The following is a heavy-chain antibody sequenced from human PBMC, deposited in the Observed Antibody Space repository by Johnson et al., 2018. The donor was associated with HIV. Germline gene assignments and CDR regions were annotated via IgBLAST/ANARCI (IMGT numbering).Heavy chain of an antibody. CDR1: GFTFGNYW. Sequence: MLLVESGGGLVQPGGSLRLSCAASGFTFGNYWMHWVRQAPGKGLVWVARIYSDGSDTKYADSVKGRFTISRDNAKNTLYLQMNSLRAEDTAVYYCARNQWLAKISSDAFDIWGQGTMVTVSS. V-gene: IGHV3-74*03. CDR3: ARNQWLAKISSDAFDI. D-gene: IGHD6-19*01. J-gene: IGHJ3*02. CDR2: IYSDGSDT.